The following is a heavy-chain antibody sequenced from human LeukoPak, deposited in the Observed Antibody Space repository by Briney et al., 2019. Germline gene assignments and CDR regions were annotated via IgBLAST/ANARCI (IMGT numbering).Heavy chain of an antibody. D-gene: IGHD1-26*01. CDR3: AKAGGATGFDY. Sequence: PGGSLRLSCAASGFTFDDYAMHWVRQAPGKGLGWVSGISWNSGSIGYADSVKGRFTISRDNAKNSLYLQMNSLRAEDTALYYCAKAGGATGFDYWGQGTLVTVSS. J-gene: IGHJ4*02. CDR1: GFTFDDYA. V-gene: IGHV3-9*01. CDR2: ISWNSGSI.